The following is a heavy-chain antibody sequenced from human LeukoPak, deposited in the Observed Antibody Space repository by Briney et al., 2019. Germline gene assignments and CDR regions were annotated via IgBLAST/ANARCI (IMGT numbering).Heavy chain of an antibody. D-gene: IGHD5/OR15-5a*01. CDR2: ISSSGSTI. CDR1: GFTFSDYY. CDR3: ARDSGVYYFDY. J-gene: IGHJ4*02. V-gene: IGHV3-11*01. Sequence: PGGSLRLSCAASGFTFSDYYMNWIRQAPGKGLEWVSYISSSGSTIYYADSVKGRFTISRDNAKNSLYLQMNSLRADDMAVYYCARDSGVYYFDYWGQGTLVTVSS.